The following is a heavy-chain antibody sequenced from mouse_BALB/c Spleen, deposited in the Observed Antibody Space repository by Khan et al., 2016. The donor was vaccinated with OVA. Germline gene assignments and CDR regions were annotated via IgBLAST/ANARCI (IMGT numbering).Heavy chain of an antibody. CDR3: ARSLYYSDSYAMDY. J-gene: IGHJ4*01. CDR2: ISSTGST. Sequence: EVQLQESGPGLVKPSQSLSLTCTVTGYSITSDFAWNWIRQFPGNQLEWVGYISSTGSTSYSPSLKSRFSITRDTSKNPFFLHLNSVTTEDTATYYGARSLYYSDSYAMDYWGQGTPVTVAS. CDR1: GYSITSDFA. D-gene: IGHD2-13*01. V-gene: IGHV3-2*02.